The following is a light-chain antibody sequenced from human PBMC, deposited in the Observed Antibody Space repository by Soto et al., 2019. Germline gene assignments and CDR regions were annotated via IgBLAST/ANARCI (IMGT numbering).Light chain of an antibody. J-gene: IGLJ1*01. V-gene: IGLV2-14*01. Sequence: QSALTQPASVSGSPGQSITISCSGTISDFIVYNYVSWYQQHPGKAPKLMLYGVNKRPSGVSNRFSGSKSGGTASLTISGLQAEDEADYYCSSHTLSSALQVFGTGTKLTVL. CDR2: GVN. CDR3: SSHTLSSALQV. CDR1: ISDFIVYNY.